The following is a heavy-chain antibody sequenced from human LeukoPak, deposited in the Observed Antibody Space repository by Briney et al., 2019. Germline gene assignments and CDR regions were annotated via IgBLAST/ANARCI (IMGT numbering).Heavy chain of an antibody. CDR3: AYYHVNEEPPTF. V-gene: IGHV1-2*02. J-gene: IGHJ4*02. CDR2: INPNSGGT. Sequence: ASVKVSCKASGYTFTGYYMHWVRQAPGQGLEWMGWINPNSGGTNYAQKFQGRVTMTRDTSISTAYMELSRLRAEDTAVYYCAYYHVNEEPPTFWGQGTLVTVSS. D-gene: IGHD1-1*01. CDR1: GYTFTGYY.